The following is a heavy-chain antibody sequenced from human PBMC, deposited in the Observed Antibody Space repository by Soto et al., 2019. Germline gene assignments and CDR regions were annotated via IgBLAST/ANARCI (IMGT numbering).Heavy chain of an antibody. Sequence: ASVKVSCKASGYTFTSYYMHWVRQAPGQGLEWMGIINPSGGSTSYAQKFQGRVTITRDTSASTAYMELSSLRSEDTAVYYCALFTPFFYTRRYYYGFDVWGQGTTVTVSS. J-gene: IGHJ6*02. D-gene: IGHD2-2*02. CDR2: INPSGGST. V-gene: IGHV1-46*01. CDR1: GYTFTSYY. CDR3: ALFTPFFYTRRYYYGFDV.